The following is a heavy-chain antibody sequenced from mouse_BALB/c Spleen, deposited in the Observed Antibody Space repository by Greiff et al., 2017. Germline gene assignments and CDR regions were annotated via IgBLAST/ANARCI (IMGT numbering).Heavy chain of an antibody. V-gene: IGHV5-6-5*01. CDR1: GFTFSSYA. D-gene: IGHD1-1*01. CDR2: ISSGGST. J-gene: IGHJ3*01. CDR3: ARAYGSTWFAY. Sequence: EVQLVESGGGLVKPGGSLKLSCAASGFTFSSYAMSWVRQTPEKRLEWVASISSGGSTYYPDSVKGRFTISRDNARNILYLQMSSLRSEDTAMYYCARAYGSTWFAYWGQGTLVTVSA.